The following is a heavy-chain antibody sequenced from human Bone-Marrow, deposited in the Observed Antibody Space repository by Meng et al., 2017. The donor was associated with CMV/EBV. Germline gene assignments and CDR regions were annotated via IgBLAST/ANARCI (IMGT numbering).Heavy chain of an antibody. J-gene: IGHJ5*02. CDR1: GYTFTSYD. D-gene: IGHD2-2*02. CDR3: ARRVPAAIRSGVVWFDP. CDR2: MNPNSGNT. V-gene: IGHV1-8*03. Sequence: ASVKVSCKASGYTFTSYDINWVRQATGQGLEWMGWMNPNSGNTGYAQKFQGRVTITRNTSISTAYMELSSLRSEDTAVYYCARRVPAAIRSGVVWFDPWGQGTLVTCYS.